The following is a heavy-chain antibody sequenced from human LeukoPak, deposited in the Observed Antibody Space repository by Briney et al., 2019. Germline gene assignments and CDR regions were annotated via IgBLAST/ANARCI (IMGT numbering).Heavy chain of an antibody. CDR1: GGSISSYY. CDR3: ARDQSGVTTSLFWFDP. J-gene: IGHJ5*02. D-gene: IGHD4-17*01. CDR2: IYTSGST. Sequence: PSETLSLTCTVSGGSISSYYWSWIRQPAGKGLEWIGRIYTSGSTNYNPSLKSRVTMSVDTSKNQFSLKLSSVTAADTAVYYCARDQSGVTTSLFWFDPWGQGTLVTVSS. V-gene: IGHV4-4*07.